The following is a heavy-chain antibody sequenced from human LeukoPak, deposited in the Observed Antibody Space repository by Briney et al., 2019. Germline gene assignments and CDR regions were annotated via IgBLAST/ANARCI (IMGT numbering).Heavy chain of an antibody. D-gene: IGHD6-6*01. V-gene: IGHV1-2*02. CDR1: VYTFTGYY. CDR3: AREGYSSSAPYYYYFLYV. Sequence: ASERVSCRGSVYTFTGYYMHWVRHTPRQGLVWVGCVKPNSGSTHSVQKLQDRVTMTRDPSLRTPYLELSRLRSDDTALYYCAREGYSSSAPYYYYFLYVCGKATTVTLSS. J-gene: IGHJ6*03. CDR2: VKPNSGST.